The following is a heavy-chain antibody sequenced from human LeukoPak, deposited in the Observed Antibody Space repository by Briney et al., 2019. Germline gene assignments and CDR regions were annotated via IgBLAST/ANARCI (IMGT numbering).Heavy chain of an antibody. CDR1: GCTFSSYA. J-gene: IGHJ4*02. D-gene: IGHD3-22*01. CDR2: ISYDGSNK. CDR3: ARDPSLTYYYDSSGYYSDY. Sequence: QPGRSLRLSCAASGCTFSSYAMHWVRQAPGKGLEWVAVISYDGSNKYYADSVKGRFTISRDNSKNTLYLQMNSLRAEDTAVYYCARDPSLTYYYDSSGYYSDYWGQGTLVTVSS. V-gene: IGHV3-30*04.